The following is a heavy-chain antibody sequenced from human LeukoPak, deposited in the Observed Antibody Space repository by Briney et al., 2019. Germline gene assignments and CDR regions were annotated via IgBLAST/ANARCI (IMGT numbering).Heavy chain of an antibody. V-gene: IGHV4-34*01. J-gene: IGHJ5*02. CDR2: INHSGST. D-gene: IGHD2-2*01. CDR1: GGSFCGYY. CDR3: ARGVPAAIFRYNWFDP. Sequence: PSETLSLTCAVYGGSFCGYYWSWIRQPPGKGLEWIGGINHSGSTNYNPSLKSRVTISVDTSKNQFSLKLSSVTAADTAVYYCARGVPAAIFRYNWFDPWGQGTLVTVSS.